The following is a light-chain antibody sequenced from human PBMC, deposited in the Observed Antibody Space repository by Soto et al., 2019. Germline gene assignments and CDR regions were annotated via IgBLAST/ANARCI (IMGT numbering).Light chain of an antibody. Sequence: MSVPPGERATLSYMARQSASSHLAWYQQKPGQAPRLLIYGASTRATGVPDRFSGRGSGTEFILTISRLQSEDFAVYYCQQYSSSPPFSFGGGTIVDVK. J-gene: IGKJ4*01. V-gene: IGKV3-15*01. CDR2: GAS. CDR3: QQYSSSPPFS. CDR1: QSASSH.